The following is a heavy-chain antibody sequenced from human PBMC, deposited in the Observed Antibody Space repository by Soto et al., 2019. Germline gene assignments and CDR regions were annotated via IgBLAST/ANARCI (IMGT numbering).Heavy chain of an antibody. Sequence: GSLRLSCAASVFTFSSYSMNWVRQASGKGLEWVSSISSSSSYIYYADSVKGRFTISRDNAKNSLYLQMNSLRAEDTAVYYCAREHISSDAFDIWGQGTMVTVSS. CDR2: ISSSSSYI. CDR1: VFTFSSYS. CDR3: AREHISSDAFDI. V-gene: IGHV3-21*01. J-gene: IGHJ3*02. D-gene: IGHD3-3*02.